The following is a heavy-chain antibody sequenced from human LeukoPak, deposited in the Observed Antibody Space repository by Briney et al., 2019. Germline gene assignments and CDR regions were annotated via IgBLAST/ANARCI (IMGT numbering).Heavy chain of an antibody. Sequence: ASVKVSCKASGYTFTSYGISWVRQAPGQGLEWMGWISAYNGNTNYAQKLQGRVTMTTDTSTSTAYMELRSLRSDDTAVYYCARLYSGSMWGDNWFDPWGQGTLVTVSS. CDR3: ARLYSGSMWGDNWFDP. V-gene: IGHV1-18*01. J-gene: IGHJ5*01. D-gene: IGHD1-26*01. CDR2: ISAYNGNT. CDR1: GYTFTSYG.